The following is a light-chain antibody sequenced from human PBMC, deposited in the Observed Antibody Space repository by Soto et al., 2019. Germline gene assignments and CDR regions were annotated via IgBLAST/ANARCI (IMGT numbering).Light chain of an antibody. CDR2: GAS. Sequence: EIVLTQSPGTLSLSPGERATLFCRASQTITTSQLAWYQQKPGQAPRVLIFGASNRATGIPDRFSGSGSGTDFTLTISRLEPEDFAMYYYQQYAGSPRTVGQGTKVDIK. CDR1: QTITTSQ. CDR3: QQYAGSPRT. V-gene: IGKV3-20*01. J-gene: IGKJ1*01.